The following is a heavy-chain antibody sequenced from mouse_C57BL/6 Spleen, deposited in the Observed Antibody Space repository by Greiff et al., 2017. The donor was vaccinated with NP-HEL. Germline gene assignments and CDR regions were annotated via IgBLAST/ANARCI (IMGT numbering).Heavy chain of an antibody. V-gene: IGHV1-55*01. J-gene: IGHJ2*01. CDR1: GYTFTSYW. CDR2: IYPGSGST. Sequence: VQLQQPGAELVKPGASVEMSCKASGYTFTSYWITWVKQRPGQGLEWIGDIYPGSGSTNYNEKFKSKATLTVDTSSSTAYMQLSSLTSEDSAVYYCASDYYGSSYNYWGQGTTLTVSS. D-gene: IGHD1-1*01. CDR3: ASDYYGSSYNY.